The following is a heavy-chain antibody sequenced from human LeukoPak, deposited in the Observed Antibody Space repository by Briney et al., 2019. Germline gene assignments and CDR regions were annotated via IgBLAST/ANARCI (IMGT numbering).Heavy chain of an antibody. CDR3: ARGGVSITIFGVVIIGYFDY. CDR1: GYTFTSYA. Sequence: GASVKVSCKASGYTFTSYAMNWVRQAPGQGLEWMGWINTNTGNPTYAQGFTGRFVFSLDTSVSTAYLQISSLKAEDTAVYYCARGGVSITIFGVVIIGYFDYWGQGTLVTVSS. D-gene: IGHD3-3*01. CDR2: INTNTGNP. V-gene: IGHV7-4-1*02. J-gene: IGHJ4*02.